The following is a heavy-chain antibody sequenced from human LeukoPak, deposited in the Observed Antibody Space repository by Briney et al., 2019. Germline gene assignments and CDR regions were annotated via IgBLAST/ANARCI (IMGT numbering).Heavy chain of an antibody. CDR3: ARDRGKQGSYYFDY. V-gene: IGHV4-59*01. D-gene: IGHD1-26*01. CDR2: IYYSGST. J-gene: IGHJ4*02. Sequence: PSETLSLTCTVSGGSISSYYWNWIRQPPGKGLESIGYIYYSGSTNYNPSLKSRVTISVDASKNQFSLKLSSVTAADTAVYYCARDRGKQGSYYFDYWGQGTLVTVSS. CDR1: GGSISSYY.